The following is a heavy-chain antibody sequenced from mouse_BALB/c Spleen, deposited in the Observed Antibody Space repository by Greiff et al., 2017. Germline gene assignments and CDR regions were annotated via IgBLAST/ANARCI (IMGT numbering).Heavy chain of an antibody. CDR3: ARDLGKNWDGFAY. V-gene: IGHV7-3*02. J-gene: IGHJ3*01. CDR2: IRNKANGYTT. D-gene: IGHD4-1*01. CDR1: GFTFTDYY. Sequence: EVKLVESGGGLVQPGGSLRLSCATSGFTFTDYYMSWVRQPPGKALEWLGFIRNKANGYTTEYSASVKGRFTISRDNSQSILYLQMNTLRAEDSATYYCARDLGKNWDGFAYWGQGTLVTVSA.